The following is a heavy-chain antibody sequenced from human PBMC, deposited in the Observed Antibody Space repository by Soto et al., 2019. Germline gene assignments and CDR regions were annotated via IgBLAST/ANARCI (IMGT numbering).Heavy chain of an antibody. CDR2: IYYSGST. J-gene: IGHJ4*02. Sequence: SSETLSLTCTVSGGSISSSSYYWGWIRQPPGKGLEWIGSIYYSGSTYYNPSLKSRVTISVDTSKNQFSLKLSSVTAADTAVYYCASQVGATGSFDYWGQGTLVTVSS. D-gene: IGHD1-26*01. CDR1: GGSISSSSYY. CDR3: ASQVGATGSFDY. V-gene: IGHV4-39*01.